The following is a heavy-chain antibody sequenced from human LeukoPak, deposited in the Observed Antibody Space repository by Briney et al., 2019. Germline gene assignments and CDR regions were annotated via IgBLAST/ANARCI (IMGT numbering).Heavy chain of an antibody. CDR3: ARGKSGPGHYYYYGMDV. J-gene: IGHJ6*02. D-gene: IGHD2-8*02. V-gene: IGHV3-23*01. Sequence: GGSLRLSCAVSGLTLSNYGMSWVRQAPGKGLEWVSGISGSGCNTYYADSVKGRFTISRDNAKNSLYLQMNSLRAEDTAVYYCARGKSGPGHYYYYGMDVWGQGTTVTVSS. CDR1: GLTLSNYG. CDR2: ISGSGCNT.